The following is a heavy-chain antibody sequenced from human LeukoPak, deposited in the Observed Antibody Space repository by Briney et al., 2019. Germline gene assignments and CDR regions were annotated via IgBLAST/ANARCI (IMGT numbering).Heavy chain of an antibody. D-gene: IGHD4-23*01. V-gene: IGHV4-4*02. CDR2: ILHSGST. CDR1: GASIRSSTNW. J-gene: IGHJ4*02. CDR3: LYGGNSGDWVY. Sequence: SGTLSLTCAVSGASIRSSTNWWSWVRQPPGKGLEWIGEILHSGSTNYNPSLKSRVTMSADKSKNQLSLNLRSVTAADTAVYYCLYGGNSGDWVYWGQGTLVTVSS.